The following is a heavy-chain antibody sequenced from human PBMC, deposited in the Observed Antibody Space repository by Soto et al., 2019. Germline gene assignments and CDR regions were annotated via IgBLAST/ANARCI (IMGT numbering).Heavy chain of an antibody. CDR3: AKDITPTGIKIFGVVTDYYGMDV. V-gene: IGHV3-30*18. D-gene: IGHD3-3*01. CDR2: ISYDGSNK. J-gene: IGHJ6*02. Sequence: VGSRRLSCAASGFTFSSYGTHWVRQAPGKGLEWVAVISYDGSNKYYADSVKGRFTISRDNSKNTLYLQMNSLRAEDTAVYYCAKDITPTGIKIFGVVTDYYGMDVWGQGTTVTVSS. CDR1: GFTFSSYG.